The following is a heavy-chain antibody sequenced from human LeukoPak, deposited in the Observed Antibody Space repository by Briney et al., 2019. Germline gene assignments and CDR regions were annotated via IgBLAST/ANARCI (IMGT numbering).Heavy chain of an antibody. J-gene: IGHJ4*02. Sequence: ASVKVSCKASGYTFTSYDINWVRQATGQGLEWMGWMNPNSGNTGYAQKFRGRVTMTRNTSISTAYMELSSLRSEDTAVYYCARGECSGGSCYSVVTYWGQGTLVTVSS. CDR3: ARGECSGGSCYSVVTY. CDR2: MNPNSGNT. V-gene: IGHV1-8*01. D-gene: IGHD2-15*01. CDR1: GYTFTSYD.